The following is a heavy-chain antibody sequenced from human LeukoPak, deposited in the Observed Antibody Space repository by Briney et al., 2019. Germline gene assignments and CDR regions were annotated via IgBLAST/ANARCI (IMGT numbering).Heavy chain of an antibody. CDR1: GGTFSSYA. Sequence: ASVKVSCKASGGTFSSYAISWVRQAPGQGLEWMGRIIPILGIANYAQKFRGRVTITADKSTSTAYMELSSLRSEDTAVYYCARVPTVTENWFDPWGQGTLVTVSS. J-gene: IGHJ5*02. CDR3: ARVPTVTENWFDP. V-gene: IGHV1-69*04. CDR2: IIPILGIA. D-gene: IGHD4-17*01.